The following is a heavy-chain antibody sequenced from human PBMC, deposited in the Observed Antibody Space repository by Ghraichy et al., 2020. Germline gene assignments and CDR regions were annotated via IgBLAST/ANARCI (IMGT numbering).Heavy chain of an antibody. J-gene: IGHJ4*02. Sequence: GGSLRLSCAASGFTFSSYSMNWVRQAPGKGLEWVSSISSSSSYIYYADSVKGRFTISRDNAKNSLYLQMNSLRAEDTAVYYCARVVSLTPEDDYWGQGTLVTVS. CDR2: ISSSSSYI. V-gene: IGHV3-21*01. CDR1: GFTFSSYS. CDR3: ARVVSLTPEDDY. D-gene: IGHD1-26*01.